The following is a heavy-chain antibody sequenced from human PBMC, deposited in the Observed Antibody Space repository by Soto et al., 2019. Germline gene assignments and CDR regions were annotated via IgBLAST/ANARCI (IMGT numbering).Heavy chain of an antibody. CDR1: GFSFDDFG. D-gene: IGHD6-13*01. CDR3: AKDLSTAAVGTAFDI. Sequence: AGGSLRLSCAASGFSFDDFGLYWVRQAQGKGLEWVSGISWNSGSVGYADAVKGRFTISRDNAKNSLYLQMNSLRGEDTALYYCAKDLSTAAVGTAFDIWGQGTKVTVSS. V-gene: IGHV3-9*01. CDR2: ISWNSGSV. J-gene: IGHJ3*02.